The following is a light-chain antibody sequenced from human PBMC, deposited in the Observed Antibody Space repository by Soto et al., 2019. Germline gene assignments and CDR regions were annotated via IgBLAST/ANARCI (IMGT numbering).Light chain of an antibody. CDR2: EVS. Sequence: QSVLTQPASVSGSPGQSITISCTGTSFDIGGYNYVSWYQHSPGKAPRVVIYEVSNRPSGVSNRFSGSKSGNTASLTISGLQAEDEGDYYCSSYTTSSNLGVFGGGTQLTV. J-gene: IGLJ3*02. CDR1: SFDIGGYNY. CDR3: SSYTTSSNLGV. V-gene: IGLV2-14*01.